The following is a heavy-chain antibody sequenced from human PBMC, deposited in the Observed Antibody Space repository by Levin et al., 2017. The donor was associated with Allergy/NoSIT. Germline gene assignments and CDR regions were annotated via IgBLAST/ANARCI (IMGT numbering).Heavy chain of an antibody. CDR2: ISGSGGST. CDR1: GFTFSSYA. J-gene: IGHJ4*02. V-gene: IGHV3-23*01. CDR3: AKVGYCSGGSCYFLFVSYFDY. Sequence: GGSLRLSCAASGFTFSSYAMSWVRQAPGKGLEWVSAISGSGGSTYYADSVKGRFTISRDNSKNTLYLQMNSLRAEDTAVYYCAKVGYCSGGSCYFLFVSYFDYWGQGTLVTVSS. D-gene: IGHD2-15*01.